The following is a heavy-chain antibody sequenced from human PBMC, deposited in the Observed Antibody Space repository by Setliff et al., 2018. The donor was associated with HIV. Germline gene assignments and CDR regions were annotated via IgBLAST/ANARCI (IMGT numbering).Heavy chain of an antibody. V-gene: IGHV4-4*02. CDR1: GGPIRSPNW. CDR2: IFHGGNT. J-gene: IGHJ2*01. CDR3: ARDRAERTETSDYWYFDL. Sequence: SETLSLTCTVSGGPIRSPNWWSWVRQPPGKGLEWIGEIFHGGNTNYSPSLESRVTLSVDKSKNQFSLRLSSVTAADTAVYYCARDRAERTETSDYWYFDLWGRGTLVTVSS. D-gene: IGHD1-26*01.